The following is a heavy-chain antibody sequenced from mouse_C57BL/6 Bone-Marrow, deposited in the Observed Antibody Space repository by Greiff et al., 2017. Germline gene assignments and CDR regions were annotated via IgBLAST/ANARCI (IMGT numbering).Heavy chain of an antibody. CDR1: GYTFTDYE. CDR3: TRPYYDYDRGYYAMDY. Sequence: QVQLQQSGAELVRPGASVTLSCKASGYTFTDYEMHWVKQTPVHGLEWIGAIDPETGGTAYNQKFKGKAILTADKPSSTAYMELRRLTSADSAVYYCTRPYYDYDRGYYAMDYWGQGTSVTVSS. CDR2: IDPETGGT. V-gene: IGHV1-15*01. D-gene: IGHD2-4*01. J-gene: IGHJ4*01.